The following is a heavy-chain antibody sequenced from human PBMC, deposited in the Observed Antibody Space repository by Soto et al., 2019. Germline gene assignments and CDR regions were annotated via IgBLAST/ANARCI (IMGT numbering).Heavy chain of an antibody. CDR1: GFTFSSYG. CDR3: ARCSSGYVDAFDI. Sequence: GGSLRLSCAASGFTFSSYGMHWVRQAPGKGLEWVAVIWYDGSNKYYADSVKGRFTISRDNSKNTLYLQMNSLRAEDTAVYYCARCSSGYVDAFDIWGQGKMVTVS. CDR2: IWYDGSNK. D-gene: IGHD3-22*01. J-gene: IGHJ3*02. V-gene: IGHV3-33*01.